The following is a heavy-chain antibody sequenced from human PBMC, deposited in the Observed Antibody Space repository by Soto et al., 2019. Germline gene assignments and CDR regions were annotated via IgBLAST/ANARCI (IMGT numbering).Heavy chain of an antibody. V-gene: IGHV3-23*05. Sequence: GGSLRLSCAASGFTFSSYSMSWVRQAPGKGLEWVSSITAGGSTTYYRDSVKGRFTISRDNSKNTLYLQMNSLRADDTAAYYCAKGAGATNRLLEGNWGQGTLVTVS. J-gene: IGHJ4*02. CDR1: GFTFSSYS. D-gene: IGHD3-3*01. CDR3: AKGAGATNRLLEGN. CDR2: ITAGGSTT.